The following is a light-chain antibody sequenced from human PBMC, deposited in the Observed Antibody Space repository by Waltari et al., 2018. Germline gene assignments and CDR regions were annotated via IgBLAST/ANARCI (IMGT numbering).Light chain of an antibody. CDR2: DVT. Sequence: QSALTQPRSVSGSPGPAVTISFTGTRSDVGGYNYVSWYQQYPGKAPKLLIYDVTRLPSGVPDRFSGSKSGNTASLTISGLQAEDEADYYCCSYAGSYPHWVFGGGTKLTVL. V-gene: IGLV2-11*01. CDR1: RSDVGGYNY. CDR3: CSYAGSYPHWV. J-gene: IGLJ3*02.